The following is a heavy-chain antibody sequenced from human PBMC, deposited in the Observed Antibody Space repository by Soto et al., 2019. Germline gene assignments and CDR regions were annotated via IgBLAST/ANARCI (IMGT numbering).Heavy chain of an antibody. Sequence: GASVKVSCKASGGTFSSYAISWVRQAPGQGLEWMGGIIPIFGTANYAQKFQGRVTITADESTSTVYMELRSLRPDDTAVYYCATDGYCSSGTCYTNPFEYNYHGMDVWGQGTTVTVSS. CDR2: IIPIFGTA. J-gene: IGHJ6*02. V-gene: IGHV1-69*13. CDR3: ATDGYCSSGTCYTNPFEYNYHGMDV. D-gene: IGHD2-2*02. CDR1: GGTFSSYA.